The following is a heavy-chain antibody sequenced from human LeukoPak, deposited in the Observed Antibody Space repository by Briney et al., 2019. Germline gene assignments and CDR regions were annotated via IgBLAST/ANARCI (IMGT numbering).Heavy chain of an antibody. CDR3: ARHLDSLVPNFDY. V-gene: IGHV4-39*01. CDR1: GGSISSSSYY. Sequence: SETLSLTCTVSGGSISSSSYYWGWIRQPPGKGLEWIGSIYYSGSTYYNPSLKSRVTISVDTSKNQFSLKLSSVTAADTAVYYCARHLDSLVPNFDYWGQGTLVTVSS. CDR2: IYYSGST. J-gene: IGHJ4*02. D-gene: IGHD3/OR15-3a*01.